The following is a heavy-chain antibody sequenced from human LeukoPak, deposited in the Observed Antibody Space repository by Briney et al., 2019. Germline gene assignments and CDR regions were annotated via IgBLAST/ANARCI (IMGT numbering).Heavy chain of an antibody. V-gene: IGHV1-69*04. CDR3: ASLRYCTNGVCSPAYYFDY. J-gene: IGHJ4*02. Sequence: SVKVSCKASGGTFSSYAISWVRQAPGQGLEWMGRIIPILGIANYAQKFQGRVTITADKSTSTAYMELSSLRSEDTAVYYCASLRYCTNGVCSPAYYFDYWGQGTLVTVSS. D-gene: IGHD2-8*01. CDR2: IIPILGIA. CDR1: GGTFSSYA.